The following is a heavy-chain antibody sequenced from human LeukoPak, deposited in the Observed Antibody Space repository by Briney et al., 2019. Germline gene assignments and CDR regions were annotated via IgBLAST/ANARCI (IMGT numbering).Heavy chain of an antibody. CDR2: INPNSGGT. CDR3: ARAAAVAGTRNDAFDI. V-gene: IGHV1-2*02. D-gene: IGHD6-19*01. CDR1: GSTFTGYY. J-gene: IGHJ3*02. Sequence: ASVKVSCKASGSTFTGYYMHWVRQAPGQGLEWMGWINPNSGGTNYAQKFQGRVTMTRDTSISTAYMELSRLRSDDTAVYYCARAAAVAGTRNDAFDIWGQGTMVTVSS.